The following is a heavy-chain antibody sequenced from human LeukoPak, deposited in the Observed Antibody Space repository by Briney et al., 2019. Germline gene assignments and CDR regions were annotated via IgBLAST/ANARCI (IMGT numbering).Heavy chain of an antibody. D-gene: IGHD4-23*01. CDR1: GGSISSGDYY. CDR3: ARVVTVVTYYYYYGMDV. J-gene: IGHJ6*02. V-gene: IGHV4-30-4*01. Sequence: SQTLSLTCTVSGGSISSGDYYWSWIRQPPGEGLEWIGYIYYSGSTYYNPSLKSRVTISVDTSKNQFSLKLSSVTAADTAVYYCARVVTVVTYYYYYGMDVWGQGTTVTVSS. CDR2: IYYSGST.